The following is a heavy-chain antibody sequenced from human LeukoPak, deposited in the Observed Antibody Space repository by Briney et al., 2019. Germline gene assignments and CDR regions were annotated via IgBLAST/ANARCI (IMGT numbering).Heavy chain of an antibody. CDR2: IYPGDSDT. Sequence: PGESLKISCKGSGYSFTSYWIGWVRQMPGKGLEWMGIIYPGDSDTRYSPSFQGQVTISVDKSISTAYLQWSSLRASDTAMYYCVSRQAYCTNGVCPPQYGMDVWGQGTPVTVSS. CDR3: VSRQAYCTNGVCPPQYGMDV. CDR1: GYSFTSYW. V-gene: IGHV5-51*01. D-gene: IGHD2-8*01. J-gene: IGHJ6*02.